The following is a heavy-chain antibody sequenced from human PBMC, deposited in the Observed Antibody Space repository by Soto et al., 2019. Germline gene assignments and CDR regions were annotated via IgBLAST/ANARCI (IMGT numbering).Heavy chain of an antibody. CDR3: AKVTGYCSSSSCRRDYYYHYGMDV. Sequence: QVQLVESGGGMVQPGRSLRLSCVASGFTFTNYGIHWVSQAPGMGLEWVAVISYDGGEKYYADSVKGRFSISRDNPKNTLYLQMNTLRPEDSAVYYCAKVTGYCSSSSCRRDYYYHYGMDVWGQGTTVTVSS. D-gene: IGHD2-2*01. CDR2: ISYDGGEK. CDR1: GFTFTNYG. J-gene: IGHJ6*02. V-gene: IGHV3-30*18.